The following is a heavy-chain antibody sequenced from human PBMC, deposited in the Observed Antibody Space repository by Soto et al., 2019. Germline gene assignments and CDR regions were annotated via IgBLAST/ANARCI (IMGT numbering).Heavy chain of an antibody. CDR1: GFTVSSNY. CDR2: IYSGGST. CDR3: AGRWHDSSGYWY. J-gene: IGHJ4*02. D-gene: IGHD3-22*01. Sequence: PGGSLRLSCAASGFTVSSNYMSWVRQVPGKGLEWVSVIYSGGSTYYADSVKGRFTISRDNSKNTLYLQMNSLRAEDTAVYYCAGRWHDSSGYWYWGQGTLVTVSS. V-gene: IGHV3-53*01.